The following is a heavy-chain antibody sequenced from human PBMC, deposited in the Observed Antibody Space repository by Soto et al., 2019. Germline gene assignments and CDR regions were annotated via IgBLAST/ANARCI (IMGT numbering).Heavy chain of an antibody. V-gene: IGHV2-70*04. J-gene: IGHJ4*02. CDR2: IDWDDDK. CDR3: ARLYSSGWYQY. CDR1: GFSLSSIGMR. Sequence: SGPTLVNPTQTLTLTCTFSGFSLSSIGMRGSWIRQPPGKALEWLARIDWDDDKFYSTSLMTRLTISKDTSKNQVVLTMTNMDPVDTATYYCARLYSSGWYQYWGQGTLVNVSS. D-gene: IGHD6-19*01.